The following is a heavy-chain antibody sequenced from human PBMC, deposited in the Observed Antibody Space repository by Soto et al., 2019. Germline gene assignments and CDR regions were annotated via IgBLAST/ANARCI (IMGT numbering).Heavy chain of an antibody. D-gene: IGHD3-10*01. J-gene: IGHJ4*02. V-gene: IGHV1-18*01. Sequence: QVHLVQSGAEVKKPGASVKVSCKGSGYTFTSYGITWVRQAPGQGLEWMGWISAHNGNTDYAQKLQSRVTVTRDTSTSTVYMELRSLRSDDTAVYYCARGGYGEYWGQGSLVTVSS. CDR3: ARGGYGEY. CDR2: ISAHNGNT. CDR1: GYTFTSYG.